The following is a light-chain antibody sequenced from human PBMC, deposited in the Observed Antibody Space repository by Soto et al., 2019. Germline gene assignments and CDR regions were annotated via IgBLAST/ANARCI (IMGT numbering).Light chain of an antibody. Sequence: QSVLTQPPSVSGAPGQRVTISCTGSSSNIGTNWPVHWYQQFPGIAPKLLIYDNNNRPSGVPDRFSGSKSGTSASLAITGLQAEDAADYYCQSYDNSLSAWVFGGGTKLTVL. CDR3: QSYDNSLSAWV. J-gene: IGLJ3*02. CDR2: DNN. CDR1: SSNIGTNWP. V-gene: IGLV1-40*01.